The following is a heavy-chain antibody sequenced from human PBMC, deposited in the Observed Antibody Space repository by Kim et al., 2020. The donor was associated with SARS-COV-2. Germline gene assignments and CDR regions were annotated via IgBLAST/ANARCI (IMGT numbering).Heavy chain of an antibody. CDR1: GFTFTIHG. CDR3: ARDWMYSSGPIYYFDY. J-gene: IGHJ4*02. CDR2: ISYDGSNE. V-gene: IGHV3-33*05. Sequence: GGSLRLSCEVSGFTFTIHGMHWVRQAPGKGLEWVAVISYDGSNENYAESVKGRFTISRDSSKSTLYLQMNSLRVEDTAVYYCARDWMYSSGPIYYFDYWGQGTLVTVSS. D-gene: IGHD3-22*01.